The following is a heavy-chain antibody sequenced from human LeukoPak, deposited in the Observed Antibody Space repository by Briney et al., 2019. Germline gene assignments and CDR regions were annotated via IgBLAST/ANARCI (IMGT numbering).Heavy chain of an antibody. CDR2: IHNDGDGP. CDR3: ARDRPHNWFDP. V-gene: IGHV3-74*01. Sequence: GGSLRLSCAASGFTFGNYWMHWVRQAPGKGLVWVAHIHNDGDGPTYADSVKGRFTISRDNAKNTLYLQMNSLRAEDTAVYYCARDRPHNWFDPWGQGTLVTVSS. J-gene: IGHJ5*02. CDR1: GFTFGNYW.